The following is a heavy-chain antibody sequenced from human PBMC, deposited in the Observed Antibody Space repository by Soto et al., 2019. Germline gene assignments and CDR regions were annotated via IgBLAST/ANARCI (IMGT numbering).Heavy chain of an antibody. J-gene: IGHJ4*02. CDR1: GFSLSTSGVG. D-gene: IGHD3-16*01. CDR2: IYWDDDK. CDR3: ARPKVRGESRGYFDY. V-gene: IGHV2-5*02. Sequence: QITLKESGPTLVKPTQTLTLTCTFSGFSLSTSGVGVGWIRQPPGKALEWLALIYWDDDKRYSPSLKSRLTITKATSKNQVVLTMTTMDPVDTATYYCARPKVRGESRGYFDYWGQGTLVTVSS.